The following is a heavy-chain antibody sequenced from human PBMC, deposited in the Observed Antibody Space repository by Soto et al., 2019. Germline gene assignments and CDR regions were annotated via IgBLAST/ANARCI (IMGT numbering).Heavy chain of an antibody. V-gene: IGHV3-30*03. CDR2: ISYDGSNK. D-gene: IGHD3-10*01. CDR1: GFTFSSYG. J-gene: IGHJ4*02. CDR3: ARRSYFDY. Sequence: PGGSLRLSCAASGFTFSSYGMHWVRQAPGKGLEWVAVISYDGSNKYYADSVKGRFTISRDNSKNTLYLQMNSLRAEDTAIYYCARRSYFDYWGQGTLVTVSS.